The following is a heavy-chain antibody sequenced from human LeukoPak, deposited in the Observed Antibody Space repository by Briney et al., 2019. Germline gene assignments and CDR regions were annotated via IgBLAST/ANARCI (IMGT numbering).Heavy chain of an antibody. CDR3: VRDGGVSGYDLLDF. CDR1: GFTFSNYW. D-gene: IGHD5-12*01. Sequence: GGSLRLSCAASGFTFSNYWMTWVRQAPGKVLEWVACINQDGSEEHYMDSAKARFTISRDNAKNSLYLQMKSLRVEDTAVYHCVRDGGVSGYDLLDFWGQGTLVTVSS. J-gene: IGHJ4*02. V-gene: IGHV3-7*01. CDR2: INQDGSEE.